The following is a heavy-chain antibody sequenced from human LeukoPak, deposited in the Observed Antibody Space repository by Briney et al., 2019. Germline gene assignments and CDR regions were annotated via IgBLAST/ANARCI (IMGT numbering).Heavy chain of an antibody. V-gene: IGHV3-48*01. Sequence: GGSLRLSCAASGFTFSSYSMNWARQAPGKGLEWVSYISSSSSSTIYYADSVKGRFTISRDNAKNSLYLQMNSLRAEDTAVYYCARDDNCSGGSCYYDEYFQHWGQGTLVTVSS. CDR3: ARDDNCSGGSCYYDEYFQH. D-gene: IGHD2-15*01. CDR1: GFTFSSYS. CDR2: ISSSSSSTI. J-gene: IGHJ1*01.